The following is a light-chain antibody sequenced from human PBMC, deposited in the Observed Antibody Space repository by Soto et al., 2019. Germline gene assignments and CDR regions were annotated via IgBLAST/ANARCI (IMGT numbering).Light chain of an antibody. Sequence: EIGLTQSPVTLYCPPGERAPLSCRASQSVNINLAWYYQKPGQAPRLLISEASTRATGIPARFSGGGSGTKFTLTISSLQSEDFAVYYCQQYGDSPTTFGQGTKVEIK. V-gene: IGKV3-15*01. CDR3: QQYGDSPTT. CDR1: QSVNIN. CDR2: EAS. J-gene: IGKJ1*01.